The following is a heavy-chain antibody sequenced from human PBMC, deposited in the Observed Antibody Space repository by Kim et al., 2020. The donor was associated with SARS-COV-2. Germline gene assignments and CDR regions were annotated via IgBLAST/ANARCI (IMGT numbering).Heavy chain of an antibody. Sequence: GGSLRLSCAASGFTFSSYAMHWVRQAPGKGLEWVAVISYDGSNKYYADSVKGRFTISRDNSKNTLYLQMNSLRAEDTAVYYCAREGGAQVATIRAFDYWGQGTLVTVSS. J-gene: IGHJ4*02. CDR1: GFTFSSYA. D-gene: IGHD5-12*01. CDR3: AREGGAQVATIRAFDY. V-gene: IGHV3-30-3*01. CDR2: ISYDGSNK.